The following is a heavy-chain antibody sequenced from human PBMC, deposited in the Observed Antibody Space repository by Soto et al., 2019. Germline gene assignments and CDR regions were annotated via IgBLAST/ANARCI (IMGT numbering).Heavy chain of an antibody. CDR3: ARQIYDSDTGPNFQYYFDA. D-gene: IGHD3-22*01. CDR1: GYSFAGYW. Sequence: GESLKISCKGSGYSFAGYWITWVRQKPGKGLEWMGRIDPSDSQTYYSPSFRGHVTISVTKSITTVFLQLSSLRASDTAMYYRARQIYDSDTGPNFQYYFDAWGQGTPVTVSS. V-gene: IGHV5-10-1*01. J-gene: IGHJ4*02. CDR2: IDPSDSQT.